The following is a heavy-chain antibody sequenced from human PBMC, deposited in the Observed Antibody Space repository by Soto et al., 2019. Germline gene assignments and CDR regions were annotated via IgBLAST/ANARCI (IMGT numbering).Heavy chain of an antibody. CDR2: VRNTAYGETT. V-gene: IGHV3-49*03. Sequence: GGSLRLSCTTSGFTFADYAMSRFRLAPGKGLEWVGIVRNTAYGETTEYAASVRGRFTISRDNSKNTLFLQMNSLREEDTAVYYCAKSERVDYWGQGTLVTVSS. CDR3: AKSERVDY. J-gene: IGHJ4*02. CDR1: GFTFADYA. D-gene: IGHD6-25*01.